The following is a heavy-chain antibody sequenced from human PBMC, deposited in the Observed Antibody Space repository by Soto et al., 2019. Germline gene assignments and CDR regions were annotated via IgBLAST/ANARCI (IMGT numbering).Heavy chain of an antibody. CDR1: GFIFSNYG. CDR3: ARDSTQQFVRCIELGY. V-gene: IGHV3-33*01. J-gene: IGHJ4*02. Sequence: QVQLVESGGGVVQPGGSLRLSCTASGFIFSNYGMSWVRQAPGKGLEWVAVIWFDGSGKYYAKSVKGRFTISRDNLQSTLYLHRNSVRVDDTAVYYCARDSTQQFVRCIELGYWGQGTLVTVSS. D-gene: IGHD2-8*01. CDR2: IWFDGSGK.